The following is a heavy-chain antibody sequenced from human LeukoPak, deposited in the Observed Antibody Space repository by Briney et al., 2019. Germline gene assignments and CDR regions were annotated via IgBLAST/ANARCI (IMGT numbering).Heavy chain of an antibody. CDR3: ARPGTYFDS. CDR1: GYTFTSYG. V-gene: IGHV1-69*04. Sequence: ASVKVSCKASGYTFTSYGISWVRQAPGQGLEWMGRIIAILGTPKYAQKFQGRLTMTADKSTNTAYMELSSLTSEDTAVYYCARPGTYFDSWGQGTLVTVSS. J-gene: IGHJ4*02. CDR2: IIAILGTP.